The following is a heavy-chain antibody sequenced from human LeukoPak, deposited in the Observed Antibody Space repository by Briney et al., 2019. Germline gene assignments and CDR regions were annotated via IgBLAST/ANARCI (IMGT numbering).Heavy chain of an antibody. Sequence: GGSLKLSCAASGFNVSNNYVSWVRQAPGKGLEWISIIYYDGSTFYADSVKGRFTISRDISRNTVYLQMNSLRSEDTAVYYCEAGEDVWSEGTTVAVSS. CDR3: EAGEDV. CDR1: GFNVSNNY. D-gene: IGHD6-25*01. J-gene: IGHJ6*04. V-gene: IGHV3-66*02. CDR2: IYYDGST.